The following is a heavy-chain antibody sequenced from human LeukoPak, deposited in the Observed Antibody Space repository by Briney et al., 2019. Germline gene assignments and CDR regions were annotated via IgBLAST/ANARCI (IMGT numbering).Heavy chain of an antibody. D-gene: IGHD3-10*01. Sequence: GGSLRLSCAASGFTFSSYGMHWVRQAPGKGLELVAFIRYDGSNKFYADSVKGRFTISRDNSRNTLYLQMNSLRAEDTAVYYCAKDLDYYGSGSYTFDYWGQGTLVTVSS. V-gene: IGHV3-30*02. CDR1: GFTFSSYG. J-gene: IGHJ4*02. CDR3: AKDLDYYGSGSYTFDY. CDR2: IRYDGSNK.